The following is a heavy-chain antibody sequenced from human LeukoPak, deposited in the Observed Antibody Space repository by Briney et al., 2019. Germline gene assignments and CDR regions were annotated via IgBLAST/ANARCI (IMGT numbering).Heavy chain of an antibody. CDR3: ANSYGDYVNHAFDI. CDR2: ISGSGGST. J-gene: IGHJ3*02. Sequence: GGSLRLSCAASGFTFSTYAMTWVRQAPGKGLEWVSAISGSGGSTYYADSVKGRFTISRDNSKNTLYLQMNSLGAEDTAVYYCANSYGDYVNHAFDIWGQGTMVTVSS. V-gene: IGHV3-23*01. D-gene: IGHD4-17*01. CDR1: GFTFSTYA.